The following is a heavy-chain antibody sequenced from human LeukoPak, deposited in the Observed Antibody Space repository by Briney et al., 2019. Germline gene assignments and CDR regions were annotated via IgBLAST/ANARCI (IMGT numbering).Heavy chain of an antibody. D-gene: IGHD3-22*01. J-gene: IGHJ4*02. CDR1: GFTFSTYW. Sequence: PGGSLRLSCAASGFTFSTYWMTWVRQAPGKGLEWVANINQYGNEKYYVDSVKGRFTVSGDNAKNSLYLQINSPRAEDSAVYFCARVGLITNDYWGQGTLVTVSS. CDR2: INQYGNEK. V-gene: IGHV3-7*01. CDR3: ARVGLITNDY.